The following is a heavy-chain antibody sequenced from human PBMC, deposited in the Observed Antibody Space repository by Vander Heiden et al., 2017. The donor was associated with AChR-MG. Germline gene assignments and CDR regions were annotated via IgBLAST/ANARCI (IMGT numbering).Heavy chain of an antibody. D-gene: IGHD2-15*01. CDR3: AVGTTHRTFCSGGCYY. V-gene: IGHV3-72*01. CDR2: TRNKANSYTT. CDR1: GFTLRDHY. Sequence: EVQLVESGGGFVQPGGSLRPSCRPSGFTLRDHYMDWVRQAPGKGLEWVGRTRNKANSYTTEYAASVRGRFSISRDDSQNSLYLQMNSLKTEDTAVYYCAVGTTHRTFCSGGCYYRGQGTLVTVSS. J-gene: IGHJ4*02.